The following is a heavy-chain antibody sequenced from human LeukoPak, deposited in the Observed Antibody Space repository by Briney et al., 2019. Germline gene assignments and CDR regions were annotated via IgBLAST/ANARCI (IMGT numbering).Heavy chain of an antibody. CDR3: ARGRNSGFDY. CDR1: GDSVSGNSAVA. V-gene: IGHV6-1*01. CDR2: TYYRSKWND. Sequence: SQTLSLTCAISGDSVSGNSAVAWNWLRQSPSRGLEWLGRTYYRSKWNDDYAVSVKSRITISPDTSKNQFSLHLNSVTPEDTAVYYCARGRNSGFDYWGQGTLVTVSS. J-gene: IGHJ4*02. D-gene: IGHD2/OR15-2a*01.